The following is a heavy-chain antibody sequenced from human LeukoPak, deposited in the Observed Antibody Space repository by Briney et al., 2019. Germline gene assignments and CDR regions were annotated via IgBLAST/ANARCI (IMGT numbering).Heavy chain of an antibody. J-gene: IGHJ4*02. CDR3: ARYNGDLTGGFDN. CDR1: GYTFTGYY. Sequence: ASVKVSCKASGYTFTGYYMHWVRQAPGQGLEWMGWINPNSGGTNYAQKFQGRVTMTRDTSTSTVYMELSSLRSEDTAVYYCARYNGDLTGGFDNWGQGTLVTVSS. CDR2: INPNSGGT. D-gene: IGHD4-17*01. V-gene: IGHV1-2*02.